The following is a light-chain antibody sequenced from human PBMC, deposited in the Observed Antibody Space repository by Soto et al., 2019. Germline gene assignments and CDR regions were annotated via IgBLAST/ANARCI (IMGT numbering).Light chain of an antibody. CDR1: QSLVHSDGIAY. Sequence: DVLMTQSPLSLPATLGQPASISCRSNQSLVHSDGIAYFSWLQQRPGRSPRRLIYNVSNRDSVVPARFSGSGSGTDFALKISRVEAEDVGVYYCMQATHWPITFGQGTRLEIK. J-gene: IGKJ5*01. V-gene: IGKV2-30*02. CDR3: MQATHWPIT. CDR2: NVS.